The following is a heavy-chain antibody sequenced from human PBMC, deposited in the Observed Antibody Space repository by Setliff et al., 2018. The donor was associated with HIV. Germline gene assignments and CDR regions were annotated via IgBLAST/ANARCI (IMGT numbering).Heavy chain of an antibody. Sequence: KSSETLSLTCAVYGGSFSGYYWSWIRQPTGKGLEWIGEINHSGSTNYNMSLWSRVTISLDASRNQFSLELISVTAADTAVYYCAGGPGTTSIDYWAQGTLVTVSS. CDR1: GGSFSGYY. CDR2: INHSGST. D-gene: IGHD1-26*01. J-gene: IGHJ4*02. CDR3: AGGPGTTSIDY. V-gene: IGHV4-34*01.